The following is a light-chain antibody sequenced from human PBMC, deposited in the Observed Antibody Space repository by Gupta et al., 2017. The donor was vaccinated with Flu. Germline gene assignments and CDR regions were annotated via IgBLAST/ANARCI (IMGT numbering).Light chain of an antibody. J-gene: IGLJ3*02. CDR3: ATWDYSLNAVV. V-gene: IGLV1-51*02. CDR1: RRNIGQNY. Sequence: TVNSSCLGGRRNIGQNYVDWHLQLPGIAPKALIYETDKGASGITDRISDSKSGSAATLAINELQAGDEGDYYCATWDYSLNAVVFGGGTRLTVL. CDR2: ETD.